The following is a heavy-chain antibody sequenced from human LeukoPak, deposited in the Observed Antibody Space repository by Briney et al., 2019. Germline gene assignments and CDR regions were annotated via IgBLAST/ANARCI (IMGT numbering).Heavy chain of an antibody. CDR3: AKSGERITMVRGVITYFDY. Sequence: PGGSLRLSCAASGFTFSSYAMSWVRQAPGKGLEWVSAISGSGGSTYYADSVKGRFTISRDNYKNTLYLQMNSLRAEDTAVYYCAKSGERITMVRGVITYFDYWGQGTLVTVSS. D-gene: IGHD3-10*01. CDR1: GFTFSSYA. V-gene: IGHV3-23*01. CDR2: ISGSGGST. J-gene: IGHJ4*02.